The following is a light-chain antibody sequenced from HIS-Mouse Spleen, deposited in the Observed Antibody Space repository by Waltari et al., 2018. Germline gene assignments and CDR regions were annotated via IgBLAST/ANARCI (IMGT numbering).Light chain of an antibody. CDR1: SSDVGSYNL. CDR3: CSYAGSSTLV. V-gene: IGLV2-23*01. CDR2: EGS. J-gene: IGLJ2*01. Sequence: QSALTQPASVSGSPGQSITISCTGTSSDVGSYNLVSWYQQHPGKAPKLMIYEGSKRPSRVYQRLSGSKSGNTPSLTISGLQAEDEADYYCCSYAGSSTLVFGGGTKLTVL.